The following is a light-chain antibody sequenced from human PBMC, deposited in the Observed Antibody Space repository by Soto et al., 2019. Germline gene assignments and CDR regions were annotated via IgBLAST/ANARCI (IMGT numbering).Light chain of an antibody. V-gene: IGKV1-39*01. CDR2: AAS. Sequence: DIQITQSPSSLWASAGDSVTMSCRARESFSFYITWYQQKPGQAHKVLIYAASNLPSGVPSRFSGSGSGTDFTLTISSLQTEDFSTYYCQQSYSIPITFGQGTRLEIK. CDR1: ESFSFY. CDR3: QQSYSIPIT. J-gene: IGKJ5*01.